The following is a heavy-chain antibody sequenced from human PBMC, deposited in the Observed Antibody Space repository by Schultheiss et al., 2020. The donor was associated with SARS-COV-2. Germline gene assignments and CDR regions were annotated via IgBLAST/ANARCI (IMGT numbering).Heavy chain of an antibody. CDR1: GGSFSGYY. V-gene: IGHV4-34*01. D-gene: IGHD3-10*01. J-gene: IGHJ5*02. CDR3: ARGPNYYGSGSYYLRGRWFDP. CDR2: INHSGST. Sequence: GSLRLSCAVYGGSFSGYYWSWIRQPPGKGLEWIGEINHSGSTNYNPSLKSRVTISVDTSKNQFSLKLSSVTAADTAVYYCARGPNYYGSGSYYLRGRWFDPWGQGTLVTVSS.